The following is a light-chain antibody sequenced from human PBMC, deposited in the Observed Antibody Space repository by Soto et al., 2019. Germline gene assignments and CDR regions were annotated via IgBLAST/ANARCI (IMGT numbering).Light chain of an antibody. CDR2: AVT. CDR1: RSDVGNYNY. Sequence: QSVLTQPPSASGSPGQSVTISCTGTRSDVGNYNYVSWYQQYPGKAPKLIIYAVTERLSGVPDRFSGSKSGNTASLTVSGLQTEDEADYYCSSYAGWINWVFGGGTKLTVL. V-gene: IGLV2-8*01. J-gene: IGLJ3*02. CDR3: SSYAGWINWV.